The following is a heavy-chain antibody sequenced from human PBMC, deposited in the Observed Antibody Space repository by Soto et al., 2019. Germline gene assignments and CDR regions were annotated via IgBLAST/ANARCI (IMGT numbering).Heavy chain of an antibody. CDR2: IKEDGSEG. CDR3: ASPRRSSYYTMANGMDV. V-gene: IGHV3-7*03. D-gene: IGHD3-3*01. CDR1: GFTFSRYW. Sequence: EVQLVESGGGLAQPGGSLRLSCAASGFTFSRYWMTWVRQAAGKGLEWVANIKEDGSEGYYVDSVKGRFTISRDNAKNSLYLQMNSLRAEDTAVYYCASPRRSSYYTMANGMDVWGQGTTVTVSS. J-gene: IGHJ6*02.